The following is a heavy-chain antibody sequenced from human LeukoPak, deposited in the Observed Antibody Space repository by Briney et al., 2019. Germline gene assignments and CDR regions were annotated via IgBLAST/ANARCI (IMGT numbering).Heavy chain of an antibody. J-gene: IGHJ4*02. D-gene: IGHD5-12*01. CDR1: GDSIITYY. Sequence: ASETLSLTCTVSGDSIITYYWSWIRQPPGKGLEWIGYMYYSGSTNYNPSLKSRVTISVDKSRNQFSLTPSSVTAADTAVYYCARHSRGYDSEFGYWGQGTLVTVSS. CDR3: ARHSRGYDSEFGY. CDR2: MYYSGST. V-gene: IGHV4-59*08.